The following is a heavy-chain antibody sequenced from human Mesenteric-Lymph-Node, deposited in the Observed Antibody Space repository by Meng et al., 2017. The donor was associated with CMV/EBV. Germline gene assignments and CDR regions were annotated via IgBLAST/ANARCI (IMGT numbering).Heavy chain of an antibody. CDR3: GGPPLSG. CDR2: INEDGSSK. V-gene: IGHV3-7*01. D-gene: IGHD3-10*01. CDR1: GFTFNNYW. Sequence: GESLKISCTASGFTFNNYWMSWIRQAPGKGLEWVANINEDGSSKDYVDSVKGRFVISRDNTKNSLYLQMDGLRAEDTAVYYCGGPPLSGGGQGTLVTVSS. J-gene: IGHJ4*02.